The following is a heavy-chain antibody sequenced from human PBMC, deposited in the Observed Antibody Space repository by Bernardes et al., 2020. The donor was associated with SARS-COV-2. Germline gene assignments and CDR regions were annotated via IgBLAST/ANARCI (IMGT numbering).Heavy chain of an antibody. CDR3: ARDYRSGANWYYYYGMDV. D-gene: IGHD1-1*01. V-gene: IGHV3-48*01. J-gene: IGHJ6*02. CDR2: ISSSSTI. Sequence: GGSLRLSCAASGFTFSSYSMNWVRQAPGKGLEWVSYISSSSTIYYADSVKGRFTISRDNAKNSLYLQMNSLRAEDTAVYYCARDYRSGANWYYYYGMDVWGQGTTVTVSS. CDR1: GFTFSSYS.